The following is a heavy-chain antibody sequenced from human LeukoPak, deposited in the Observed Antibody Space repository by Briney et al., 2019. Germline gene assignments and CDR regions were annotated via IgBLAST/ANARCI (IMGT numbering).Heavy chain of an antibody. V-gene: IGHV4-39*01. D-gene: IGHD3-10*01. CDR2: IYYSGST. J-gene: IGHJ5*02. CDR1: GGSISSSSYC. CDR3: ARGFKVTMVRGAVGFDP. Sequence: PSETLSLTCTVSGGSISSSSYCWGWIRQPPGKGLEWIGSIYYSGSTYYNPSLKSRVTISVDTSKNQFSLKLSSVTAADTAVYYCARGFKVTMVRGAVGFDPWGQGTLVTVSS.